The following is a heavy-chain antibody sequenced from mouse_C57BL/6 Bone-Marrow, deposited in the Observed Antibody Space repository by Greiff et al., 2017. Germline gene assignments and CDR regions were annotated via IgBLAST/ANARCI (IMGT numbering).Heavy chain of an antibody. CDR1: GFTFSDYY. J-gene: IGHJ2*01. CDR2: INYDGSST. Sequence: EVKLVESEGGLVQPGSSMKLSCTASGFTFSDYYMAWVRQVPEKGLEWVANINYDGSSTYYLDSLKSRFIISRDNAKNILYLQMSSLKSEDTATYYCARSLPFDYWGQGTTLTVSS. D-gene: IGHD2-1*01. V-gene: IGHV5-16*01. CDR3: ARSLPFDY.